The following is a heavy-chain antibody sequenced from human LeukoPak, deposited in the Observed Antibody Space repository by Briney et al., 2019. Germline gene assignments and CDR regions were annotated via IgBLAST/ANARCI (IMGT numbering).Heavy chain of an antibody. J-gene: IGHJ3*02. Sequence: PGGSLRLSCAASGFTFSSYSMNWVRQAPRKGLEWVSSISSSSSYIYYADSVKGRFTISRDNAKNSLYLQMNSLTAEDTAVYYCARGKGYSSSWSAFDIWGQGTMVTVSS. CDR1: GFTFSSYS. D-gene: IGHD6-13*01. V-gene: IGHV3-21*01. CDR2: ISSSSSYI. CDR3: ARGKGYSSSWSAFDI.